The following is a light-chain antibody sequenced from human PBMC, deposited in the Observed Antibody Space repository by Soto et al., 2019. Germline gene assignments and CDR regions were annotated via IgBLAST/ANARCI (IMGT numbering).Light chain of an antibody. CDR1: QAVSTY. Sequence: DLQLTQSPSSLSASVGDRVIITCRASQAVSTYLAWFQQKPGKAPKSLIYAVSHLQNGVPSRFSGSRSGTIFTLTISSLQPDDFATYYCQQYETYPLTFGGGTNVDVK. CDR3: QQYETYPLT. V-gene: IGKV1-16*01. J-gene: IGKJ4*01. CDR2: AVS.